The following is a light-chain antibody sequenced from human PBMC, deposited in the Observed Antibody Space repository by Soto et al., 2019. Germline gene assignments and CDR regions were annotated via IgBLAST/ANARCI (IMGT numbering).Light chain of an antibody. CDR3: QQRSNWPTPIT. V-gene: IGKV3-11*01. CDR1: QSVSSY. Sequence: DIVLTQSPATLSLSPGQTATLSCRAIQSVSSYLAWYQQKAGQAPRLLIYEGSNRATGIPTRFSGSGSGTDFTLTISSLEPEDFAVYYCQQRSNWPTPITFGQGTRLEI. CDR2: EGS. J-gene: IGKJ5*01.